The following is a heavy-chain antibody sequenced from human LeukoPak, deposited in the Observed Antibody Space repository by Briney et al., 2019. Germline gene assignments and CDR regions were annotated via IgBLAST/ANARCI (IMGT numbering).Heavy chain of an antibody. CDR1: GGTFSSYA. CDR2: IIPIFGTA. Sequence: SVKVSCKASGGTFSSYAISWVRQAPGQGLEWMGGIIPIFGTANYAQKFQGRVTITADESTSTAYMELSSLRSEDTAVYYCAREAGYSSGWFIGHYWGQGTLVTVSS. D-gene: IGHD6-19*01. CDR3: AREAGYSSGWFIGHY. J-gene: IGHJ4*02. V-gene: IGHV1-69*01.